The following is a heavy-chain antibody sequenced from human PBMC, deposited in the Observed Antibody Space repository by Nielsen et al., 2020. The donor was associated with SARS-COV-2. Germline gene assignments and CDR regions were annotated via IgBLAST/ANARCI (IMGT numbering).Heavy chain of an antibody. Sequence: SVKVSCKASGGTFSSYAISWVRQAPGQGLEWMGGIIHIFGTANYAQKFQGRVTITADESTSTAYMELSSLRSEDTAVYYCAGGDNYYYYYMDVWGKGTTVTVSS. CDR3: AGGDNYYYYYMDV. J-gene: IGHJ6*03. CDR1: GGTFSSYA. CDR2: IIHIFGTA. V-gene: IGHV1-69*13.